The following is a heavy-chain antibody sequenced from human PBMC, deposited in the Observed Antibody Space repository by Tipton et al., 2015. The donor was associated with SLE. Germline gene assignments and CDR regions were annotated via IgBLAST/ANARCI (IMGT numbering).Heavy chain of an antibody. Sequence: TLSLTCSVSGGSISTNYWIWIRQPPGKGLEWIGYISDGGGTNYNPSLKSRVTISIDPAKNQFSLKLTSVTAADTAVYYCTRASYSGSDGGAFDIWGQGTMVTVSS. D-gene: IGHD1-26*01. CDR3: TRASYSGSDGGAFDI. J-gene: IGHJ3*02. CDR1: GGSISTNY. CDR2: ISDGGGT. V-gene: IGHV4-59*08.